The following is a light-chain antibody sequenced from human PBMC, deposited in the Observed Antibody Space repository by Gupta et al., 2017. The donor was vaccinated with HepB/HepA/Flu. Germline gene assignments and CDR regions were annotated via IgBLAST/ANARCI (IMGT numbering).Light chain of an antibody. Sequence: SSELTQDPAVSVALGQTVRITCQGDSLRSYYASWYQQKPGQAPVLVIYGKNNRPSGIPDRFSGSSSGNTASLTITGAQAEEEADYYCNSRDNSGNLSWVFGGGTKLTVL. V-gene: IGLV3-19*01. J-gene: IGLJ3*02. CDR3: NSRDNSGNLSWV. CDR1: SLRSYY. CDR2: GKN.